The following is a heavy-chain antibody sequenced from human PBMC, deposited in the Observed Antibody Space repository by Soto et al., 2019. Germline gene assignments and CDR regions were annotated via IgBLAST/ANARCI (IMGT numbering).Heavy chain of an antibody. J-gene: IGHJ4*02. CDR2: INAGNGNT. CDR3: ASRSGYSYGYSY. CDR1: GYTFTSYA. Sequence: ASVKVSGKASGYTFTSYAMHWVRQAPGQRLEWMGWINAGNGNTKYSQKFQGRVTITRDTSASTAYMELSSLRSEDTAVYYCASRSGYSYGYSYWGQGTLVTVSS. V-gene: IGHV1-3*01. D-gene: IGHD5-18*01.